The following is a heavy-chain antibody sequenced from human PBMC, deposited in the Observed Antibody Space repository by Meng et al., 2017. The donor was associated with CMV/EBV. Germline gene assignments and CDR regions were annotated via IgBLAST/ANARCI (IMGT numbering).Heavy chain of an antibody. CDR1: DGSFSGYY. V-gene: IGHV4-34*01. CDR2: INHSGST. J-gene: IGHJ4*02. Sequence: SETLSLTCAVYDGSFSGYYWSWIRQPPGKGLEWIGEINHSGSTNYNPSLKSRVTISVDTSKNQFSLKLSSVTAADTAVYYCARALRFLEWLPDYWGQGTLVTVSS. D-gene: IGHD3-3*01. CDR3: ARALRFLEWLPDY.